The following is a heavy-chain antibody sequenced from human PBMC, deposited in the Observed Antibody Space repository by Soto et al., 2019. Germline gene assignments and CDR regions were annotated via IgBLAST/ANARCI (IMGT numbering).Heavy chain of an antibody. Sequence: QVQLVESGGGLVKPGGSLRLSCAASGFTFSDYYMSWIRQAPGKGLEWVSYISSSSSYTNYADSVKGRFTISRDNAKNSLYLQMNSLRAEDTAVYYCARVVEVVTAIPDYWGQGTLVTVSS. CDR2: ISSSSSYT. CDR3: ARVVEVVTAIPDY. CDR1: GFTFSDYY. J-gene: IGHJ4*02. D-gene: IGHD2-21*02. V-gene: IGHV3-11*05.